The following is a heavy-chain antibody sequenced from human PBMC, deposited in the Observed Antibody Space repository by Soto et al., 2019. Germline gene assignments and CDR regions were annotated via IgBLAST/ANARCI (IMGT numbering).Heavy chain of an antibody. D-gene: IGHD6-6*01. V-gene: IGHV3-23*01. CDR1: GFTFSSYA. CDR3: AKRSSSSTFDY. J-gene: IGHJ4*02. Sequence: EVQLLESGGGLVQPGESLRLSCAASGFTFSSYAMSWVRQAPGKGLEWVSVISGSDDSTYYTESVKGRFTISRDKSKNTLYLQMNRLRAEDTAVYYCAKRSSSSTFDYWGQGTLVTVSS. CDR2: ISGSDDST.